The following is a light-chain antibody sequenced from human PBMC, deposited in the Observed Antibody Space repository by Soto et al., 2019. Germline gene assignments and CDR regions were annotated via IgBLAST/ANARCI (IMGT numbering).Light chain of an antibody. CDR2: GAS. J-gene: IGKJ1*01. Sequence: EIVLTQSPGTLSLSPGERATLSCRASQSVTSTYLAWYQQKPGQAPRLLIYGASSRATGIPDRFSGSASATDCTLTISRLEPEDFAVYYCQQYGSSPWTFGQGTKVEIK. V-gene: IGKV3-20*01. CDR1: QSVTSTY. CDR3: QQYGSSPWT.